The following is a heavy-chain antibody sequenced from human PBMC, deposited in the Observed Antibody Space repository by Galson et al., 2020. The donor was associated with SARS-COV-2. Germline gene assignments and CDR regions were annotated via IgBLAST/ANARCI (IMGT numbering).Heavy chain of an antibody. CDR2: SVPIFGTP. D-gene: IGHD4-17*01. Sequence: SVKVSCKASGGTFNTYVISRVRQAPGHGLEWMGGSVPIFGTPYYVEKFQGRVTITADESTSTAYMELSSLTSEDTAVYYCARGPYGEYGGSYYSYYMDVWGKGTTVTVSS. CDR1: GGTFNTYV. CDR3: ARGPYGEYGGSYYSYYMDV. V-gene: IGHV1-69*13. J-gene: IGHJ6*03.